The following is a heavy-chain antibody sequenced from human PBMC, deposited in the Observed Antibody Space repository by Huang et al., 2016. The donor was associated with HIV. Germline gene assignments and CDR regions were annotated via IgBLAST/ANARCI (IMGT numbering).Heavy chain of an antibody. J-gene: IGHJ3*02. CDR1: GFSFSSFD. V-gene: IGHV3-13*01. CDR2: IGTDGDT. Sequence: AASGFSFSSFDMHWVRQTAGKRLEWVAGIGTDGDTYYPGSVRGRFTISRENVKDSSYLQMNNLGAGDTAIYYGARGRVRWARGGRADASDIWGQGTMVTVSS. D-gene: IGHD1-26*01. CDR3: ARGRVRWARGGRADASDI.